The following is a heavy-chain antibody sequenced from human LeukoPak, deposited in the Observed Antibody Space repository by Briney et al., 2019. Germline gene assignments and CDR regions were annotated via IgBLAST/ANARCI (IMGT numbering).Heavy chain of an antibody. CDR1: GFTFSSNH. J-gene: IGHJ6*02. CDR2: IYSGGST. Sequence: GGSLRLSCAASGFTFSSNHMSWVRQAPGKGLEWVSVIYSGGSTYYADSVKGRFTISRDNSKNTLYLQMNSLRAEDTAVYYCARESYGDYDYYYYGMDVWGQGTTVTVSS. CDR3: ARESYGDYDYYYYGMDV. V-gene: IGHV3-53*01. D-gene: IGHD4-17*01.